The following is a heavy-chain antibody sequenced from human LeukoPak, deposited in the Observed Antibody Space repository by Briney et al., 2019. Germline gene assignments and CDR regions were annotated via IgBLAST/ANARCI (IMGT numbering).Heavy chain of an antibody. J-gene: IGHJ4*02. CDR1: GFSFSSYW. D-gene: IGHD3-9*01. CDR2: INTDGSSR. Sequence: GGSLRLSCAASGFSFSSYWMHWVRQAPGKGLLWVSRINTDGSSRSYADSVKGRFTISRDNGKNTLYLQMNSLRAEDTAVYYCARGADSGYSSDNWGQGTLVSVSS. V-gene: IGHV3-74*01. CDR3: ARGADSGYSSDN.